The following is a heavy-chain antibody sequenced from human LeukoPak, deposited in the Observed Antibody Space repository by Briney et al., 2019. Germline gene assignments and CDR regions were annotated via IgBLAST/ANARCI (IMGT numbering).Heavy chain of an antibody. D-gene: IGHD1-26*01. J-gene: IGHJ4*02. V-gene: IGHV5-51*01. CDR3: ARALVGAATLSY. Sequence: PGESLKISLKGSGXSFTTYCIAWVRQMPGKGLEWMGVIYPGDSDTRYSPSFQGQVTLSADKSISTAYLQWSSLKASDTAIYYCARALVGAATLSYWGQGSLVTVSS. CDR2: IYPGDSDT. CDR1: GXSFTTYC.